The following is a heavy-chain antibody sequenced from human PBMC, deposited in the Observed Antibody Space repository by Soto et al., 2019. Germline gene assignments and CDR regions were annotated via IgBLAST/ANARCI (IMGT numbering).Heavy chain of an antibody. Sequence: QVQLVQSGAEVKKPGSSVKVSCKASGGTFSSYAISWVRQAPGQGLEWMGGIIPIFGTANYAQKFQGRVTITEDESTSTAYMELSSLRSEDTAVYYCARGPRGYDYVYCSGGSCYGMDVWGQGTTVTVSS. J-gene: IGHJ6*02. D-gene: IGHD2-15*01. CDR1: GGTFSSYA. CDR2: IIPIFGTA. V-gene: IGHV1-69*01. CDR3: ARGPRGYDYVYCSGGSCYGMDV.